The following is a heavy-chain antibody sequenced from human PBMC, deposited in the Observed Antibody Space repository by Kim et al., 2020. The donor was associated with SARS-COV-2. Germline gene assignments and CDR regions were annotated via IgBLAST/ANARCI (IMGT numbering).Heavy chain of an antibody. J-gene: IGHJ4*02. D-gene: IGHD3-22*01. Sequence: SPKSRVTISVDTSKNQFSLTLSSVTAADTAVYYCARLNYYDSSGYYEFDYWGQGTLVTVSS. CDR3: ARLNYYDSSGYYEFDY. V-gene: IGHV4-39*01.